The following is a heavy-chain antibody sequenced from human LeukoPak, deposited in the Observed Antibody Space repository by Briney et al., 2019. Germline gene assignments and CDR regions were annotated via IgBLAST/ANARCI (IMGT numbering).Heavy chain of an antibody. CDR2: IYPDEYDT. V-gene: IGHV5-51*01. J-gene: IGHJ6*03. CDR3: ARHGHCTNGVCYSNYYYHMDV. Sequence: GAALKISCKGSGSRFASSWIGGVRQMPGKGLEGMGIIYPDEYDTRYSPSFEGQITISVDKSISTAYLQWSSLKASDTAVYYCARHGHCTNGVCYSNYYYHMDVWGKGTTVTVSS. CDR1: GSRFASSW. D-gene: IGHD2-8*01.